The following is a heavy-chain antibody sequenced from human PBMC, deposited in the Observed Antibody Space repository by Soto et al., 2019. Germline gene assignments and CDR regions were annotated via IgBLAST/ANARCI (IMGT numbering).Heavy chain of an antibody. Sequence: SETLSLTCTVSGGSVSSNSYSWGWIRQSPGKGLDWIGIIYSTENTYYHLSFLSRVTISADTSMNEFSLRLSSVTAADTAVYYCARLNGYCVSTGCHGYYGMDVWGQGTTVTVSS. J-gene: IGHJ6*02. CDR3: ARLNGYCVSTGCHGYYGMDV. D-gene: IGHD2-2*03. CDR2: IYSTENT. V-gene: IGHV4-39*01. CDR1: GGSVSSNSYS.